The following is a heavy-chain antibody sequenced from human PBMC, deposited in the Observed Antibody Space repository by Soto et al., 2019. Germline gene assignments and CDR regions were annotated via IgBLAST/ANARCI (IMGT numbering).Heavy chain of an antibody. CDR2: IYYSGST. CDR3: ARILMNYYRLDY. CDR1: GASINSGYYY. D-gene: IGHD3-22*01. Sequence: SETLSLTGTVCGASINSGYYYWSWIRQPPGKGLEWIGHIYYSGSTYYNPSLKSRAGISVDSSKSQVSLKLTSVTAADTAVYFCARILMNYYRLDYCGQRALVAVCS. J-gene: IGHJ4*02. V-gene: IGHV4-30-4*01.